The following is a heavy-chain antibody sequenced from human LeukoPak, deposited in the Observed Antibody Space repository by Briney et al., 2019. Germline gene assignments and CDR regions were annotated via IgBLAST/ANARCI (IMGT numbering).Heavy chain of an antibody. D-gene: IGHD1-26*01. Sequence: GGSLRLSCAVSGFTFSDYAMSWVRQAPGKGLEWVSAISGSGGTTYYADSVKGRFTISRDNSKNTLYLQMNSLRAEDTALYYCAKDRGSFFVGYFDYWGQGTLVTVSS. CDR2: ISGSGGTT. V-gene: IGHV3-23*01. CDR1: GFTFSDYA. J-gene: IGHJ4*02. CDR3: AKDRGSFFVGYFDY.